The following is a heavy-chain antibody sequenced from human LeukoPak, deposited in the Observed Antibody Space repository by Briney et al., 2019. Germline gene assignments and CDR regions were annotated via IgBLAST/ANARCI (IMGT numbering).Heavy chain of an antibody. CDR3: ARDLDY. J-gene: IGHJ4*02. Sequence: GALRLSCAASGFTFSSNWMSWVRQAPGKGLEWVANIKQDGSEKYYVDSVEGRFTISRDNAKNSLYLQMNSLRAEDTAVYYCARDLDYWGQGTLVTVSS. V-gene: IGHV3-7*04. CDR2: IKQDGSEK. CDR1: GFTFSSNW.